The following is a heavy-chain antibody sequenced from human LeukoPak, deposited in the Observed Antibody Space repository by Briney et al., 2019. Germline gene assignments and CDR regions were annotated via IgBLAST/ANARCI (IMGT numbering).Heavy chain of an antibody. CDR2: IYSSGST. V-gene: IGHV3-53*01. Sequence: GSLRLSCAASGFTVSSNYMSWVRQAPGKGLEWVSVIYSSGSTYYADSVKGRFTISRDNSKNTLYLQMNSLRADDTAVYYCARDRGGPEGDWGQGTLVTVSS. CDR1: GFTVSSNY. CDR3: ARDRGGPEGD. D-gene: IGHD2-15*01. J-gene: IGHJ4*02.